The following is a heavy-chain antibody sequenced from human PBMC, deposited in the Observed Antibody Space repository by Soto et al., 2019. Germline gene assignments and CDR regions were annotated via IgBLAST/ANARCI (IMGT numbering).Heavy chain of an antibody. Sequence: QVRLQQSGPGLVKPSQTLSLTCTISGDSVSSNSAAWNWIRQSPSRGLEWLGRTYYRSKWYNDYAVSVKSRITINPDTSKNHFSLQLNSVTPEDTAVYYCARVRYCSGGTCYIPFDYWGQGTLVTVSS. CDR3: ARVRYCSGGTCYIPFDY. CDR1: GDSVSSNSAA. J-gene: IGHJ4*02. D-gene: IGHD2-15*01. V-gene: IGHV6-1*02. CDR2: TYYRSKWYN.